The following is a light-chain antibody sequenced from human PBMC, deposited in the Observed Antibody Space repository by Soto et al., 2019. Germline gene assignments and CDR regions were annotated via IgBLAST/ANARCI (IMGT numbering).Light chain of an antibody. J-gene: IGKJ4*01. Sequence: EIVMTQSPATLSVSPGEGVTLSCRASQSVGSNLAWYQQKPGQGPRLLIYSSSTRATGIPARFSGSGSGTEFTLTISSLQSEDFAVYYCQHYNEWPLTFGGGTKVDIK. CDR1: QSVGSN. CDR3: QHYNEWPLT. CDR2: SSS. V-gene: IGKV3D-15*01.